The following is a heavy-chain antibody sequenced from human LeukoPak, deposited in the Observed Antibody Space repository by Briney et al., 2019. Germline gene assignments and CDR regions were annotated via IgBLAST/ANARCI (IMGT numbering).Heavy chain of an antibody. Sequence: PSETLSLTCTVCGGSIKSSNYYWGWIRQPPGKGLEWIGSIHYSGNTYYNPSLKSRVTISVDTSKNQFSLKLSSVTAADTAVYYCARGGVLKSVDYWGQGTLVAVSS. CDR3: ARGGVLKSVDY. D-gene: IGHD3-16*01. J-gene: IGHJ4*02. V-gene: IGHV4-39*07. CDR1: GGSIKSSNYY. CDR2: IHYSGNT.